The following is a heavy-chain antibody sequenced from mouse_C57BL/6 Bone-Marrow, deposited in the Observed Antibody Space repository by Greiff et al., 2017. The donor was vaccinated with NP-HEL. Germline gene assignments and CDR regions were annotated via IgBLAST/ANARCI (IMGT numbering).Heavy chain of an antibody. V-gene: IGHV1-81*01. CDR2: IYPRSGNT. Sequence: VQLQQSGAELARPGASVKLSCKASGYTFTSYGISWVKQRTGQGLEWIGEIYPRSGNTYYNEKFKGKATLTADKSSSTAYMELRSLTSDDSAVYFCARGGNDGYRFAYWGQGTLDTVS. J-gene: IGHJ3*01. D-gene: IGHD2-3*01. CDR1: GYTFTSYG. CDR3: ARGGNDGYRFAY.